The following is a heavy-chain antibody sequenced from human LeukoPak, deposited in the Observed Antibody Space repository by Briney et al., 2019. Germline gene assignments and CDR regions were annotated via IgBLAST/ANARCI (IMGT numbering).Heavy chain of an antibody. V-gene: IGHV3-7*03. CDR3: ARDSHYDILTGSHDAFDI. Sequence: GGSLRLSCAASGFTFSSYWMSWVRQAPGKGLEWEANIKQDGSEKYYVDSVKGRFTISRDNAKNSLYLQMNSLRAEDTAVYYCARDSHYDILTGSHDAFDIWGQGTMVTVSS. J-gene: IGHJ3*02. CDR1: GFTFSSYW. D-gene: IGHD3-9*01. CDR2: IKQDGSEK.